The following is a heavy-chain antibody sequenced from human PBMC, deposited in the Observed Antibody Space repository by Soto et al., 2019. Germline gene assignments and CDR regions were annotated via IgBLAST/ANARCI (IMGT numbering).Heavy chain of an antibody. CDR1: GGSISSYY. CDR2: IYYSGST. V-gene: IGHV4-59*08. Sequence: PSETLSLTCTVSGGSISSYYWSWIRQPPGKGLEWIGYIYYSGSTNYNPSLKSRVTISVDTSKNQFSLKLSSVTAADTAVYYCARGYYDILTGSFYYFDYWGQGTLVTVS. CDR3: ARGYYDILTGSFYYFDY. D-gene: IGHD3-9*01. J-gene: IGHJ4*02.